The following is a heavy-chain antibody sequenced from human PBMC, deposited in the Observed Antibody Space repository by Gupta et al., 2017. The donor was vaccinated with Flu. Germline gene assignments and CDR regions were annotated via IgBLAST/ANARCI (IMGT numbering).Heavy chain of an antibody. CDR2: MSNDGRNK. CDR1: GYIFSSYV. V-gene: IGHV3-30*03. J-gene: IGHJ4*02. CDR3: ARDSGWKYFDY. D-gene: IGHD1-1*01. Sequence: QVQLVESGGGVVQPGRSLRLFCTASGYIFSSYVMHWDRQASGKGLEWMAVMSNDGRNKYYADTVRSRFTISRDNSKNTLFLQMNSLRAEDTAVYYCARDSGWKYFDYWGQGTLVTVSS.